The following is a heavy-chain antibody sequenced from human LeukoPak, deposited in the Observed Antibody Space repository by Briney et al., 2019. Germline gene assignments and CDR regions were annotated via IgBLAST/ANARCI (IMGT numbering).Heavy chain of an antibody. CDR3: ASGIRAPGRSYYYYYMDV. V-gene: IGHV1-69*05. Sequence: SVKVSCKASGGTFSSYAISWVRQAPGQGLEWMGGIIPIFGTANYAQKFQGRVTITTDESTSTAYMELSSLRSEDTAVCYCASGIRAPGRSYYYYYMDVWGKGTTVTVSS. J-gene: IGHJ6*03. CDR1: GGTFSSYA. D-gene: IGHD1-14*01. CDR2: IIPIFGTA.